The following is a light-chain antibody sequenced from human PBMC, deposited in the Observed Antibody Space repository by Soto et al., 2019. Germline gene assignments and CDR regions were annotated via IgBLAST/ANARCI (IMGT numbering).Light chain of an antibody. CDR1: SSDVGGYNY. V-gene: IGLV2-14*01. J-gene: IGLJ1*01. Sequence: QSVLTQPASVSGSPGQSITISCTGTSSDVGGYNYVSWYQQHPGKAPKLMIYEVSNWPSGVSNHFSGSKSGNTASLTISGLQAEDEADYYCSSYTSSARVFGTGTKLTVL. CDR2: EVS. CDR3: SSYTSSARV.